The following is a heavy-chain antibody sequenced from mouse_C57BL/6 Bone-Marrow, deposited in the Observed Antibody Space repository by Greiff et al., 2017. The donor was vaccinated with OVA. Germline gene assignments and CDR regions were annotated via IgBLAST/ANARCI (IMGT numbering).Heavy chain of an antibody. Sequence: EVKLMESEGGLVQPGSSMKLSCTASGFTFSDYYMAWVRQVPEKGLEWVANINYDGSSTYYLDSLKSRFIISRDNAKNILYLQMSSLKSEDTATYYCARDMSSDYYAMDYWGQGTSVTVSS. V-gene: IGHV5-16*01. CDR3: ARDMSSDYYAMDY. CDR1: GFTFSDYY. CDR2: INYDGSST. J-gene: IGHJ4*01.